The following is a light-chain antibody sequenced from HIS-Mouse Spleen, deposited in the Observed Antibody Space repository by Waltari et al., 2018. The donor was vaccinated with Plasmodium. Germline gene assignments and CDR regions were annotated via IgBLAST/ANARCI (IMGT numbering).Light chain of an antibody. J-gene: IGKJ1*01. CDR1: QSISSY. CDR3: QQSYSTWT. CDR2: AAS. V-gene: IGKV1-39*01. Sequence: DIQMTQSPSSLSASVGDRVTITCRASQSISSYLNWYQQKPGKAPKLLIYAASSLQSGGPSRCSGSGSGTDFTLTNSSLQPEDFATYYCQQSYSTWTFGQGTKVEIK.